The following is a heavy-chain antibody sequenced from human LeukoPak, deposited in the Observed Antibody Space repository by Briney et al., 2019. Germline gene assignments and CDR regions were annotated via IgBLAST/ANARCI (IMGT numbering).Heavy chain of an antibody. J-gene: IGHJ4*02. CDR3: GRGGPGAFFDH. CDR1: GGSISSYY. D-gene: IGHD2-2*01. Sequence: SETLSLTCTVSGGSISSYYWSWIRQPPGKGLEWIGYIYSGSSSYNPSLQSRVTISVDTSMNQFSLKLTSMTAADTAVYYCGRGGPGAFFDHWGRGALVTVAS. V-gene: IGHV4-59*01. CDR2: IYSGSS.